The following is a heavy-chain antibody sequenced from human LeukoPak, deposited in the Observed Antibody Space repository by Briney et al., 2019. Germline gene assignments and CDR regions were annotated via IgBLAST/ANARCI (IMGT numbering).Heavy chain of an antibody. CDR3: ARDSPTGPSFDY. CDR1: GFTFSSYG. CDR2: IWYDGSNK. Sequence: PGRSLRLSCAASGFTFSSYGMHWVRQAPGKRLEWVAVIWYDGSNKYYADSVKGRFTISRDNSKNTLYLQMNSLRAEDTAVYYCARDSPTGPSFDYWGQGTLVTVSS. V-gene: IGHV3-33*01. J-gene: IGHJ4*02. D-gene: IGHD1-1*01.